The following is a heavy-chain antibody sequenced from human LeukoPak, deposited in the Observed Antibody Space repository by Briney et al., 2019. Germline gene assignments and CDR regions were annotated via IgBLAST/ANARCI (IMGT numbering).Heavy chain of an antibody. CDR3: TGDYYFDY. CDR1: GFTFSSHT. V-gene: IGHV3-7*01. Sequence: PGGSLRLSCAASGFTFSSHTLNWVRQAPGKGLEWVANIKQDGSEKYYVDSARGRFTISRDNAKNSLYLQMNSLRAEDTAVYYCTGDYYFDYWGQGTLVTVSS. CDR2: IKQDGSEK. J-gene: IGHJ4*02.